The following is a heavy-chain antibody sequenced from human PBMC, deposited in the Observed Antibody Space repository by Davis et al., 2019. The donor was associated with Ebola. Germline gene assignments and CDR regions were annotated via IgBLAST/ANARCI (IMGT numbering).Heavy chain of an antibody. Sequence: PGGSLRLSCAASGFVFRNYVMSWVRQAPGKGLEWVSTLGTSADTYYADSVKGRFTISRDNFKYTLYLQVNRLRAEDTAVYYCAKATTVTADFDYWGQGTLVTVSS. CDR3: AKATTVTADFDY. CDR2: LGTSADT. CDR1: GFVFRNYV. D-gene: IGHD4-17*01. V-gene: IGHV3-23*01. J-gene: IGHJ4*02.